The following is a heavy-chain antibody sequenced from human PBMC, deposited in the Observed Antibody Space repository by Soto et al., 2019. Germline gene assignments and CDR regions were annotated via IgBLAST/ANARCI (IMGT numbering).Heavy chain of an antibody. Sequence: PSETLSLTCAVYGGSFSGYYWSWIRQPPGKGLERIGEINHSGSTNYNPSLKSRVTISVDTSKNQFSLKLSSVTAADTAVYYCARGTMRDIVVVVAATANWFDPWGQGTLVTVSS. J-gene: IGHJ5*02. CDR1: GGSFSGYY. CDR3: ARGTMRDIVVVVAATANWFDP. V-gene: IGHV4-34*01. D-gene: IGHD2-15*01. CDR2: INHSGST.